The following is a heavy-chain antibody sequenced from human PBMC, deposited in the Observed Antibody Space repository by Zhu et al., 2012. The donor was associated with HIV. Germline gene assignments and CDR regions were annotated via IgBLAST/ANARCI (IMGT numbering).Heavy chain of an antibody. CDR3: ASQAAAGSPAYY. Sequence: QVQLQESGPGLVKPSETLSLTCAVSGYSISSGYYWGWIRQPPGKGLEWVGSIYHSGSTYYNPSLKSRVTISVDTSKNQFSLKLSSVTAADTAVYYCASQAAAGSPAYYWGQGTLVTVSS. V-gene: IGHV4-38-2*01. J-gene: IGHJ4*02. CDR2: IYHSGST. D-gene: IGHD6-13*01. CDR1: GYSISSGYY.